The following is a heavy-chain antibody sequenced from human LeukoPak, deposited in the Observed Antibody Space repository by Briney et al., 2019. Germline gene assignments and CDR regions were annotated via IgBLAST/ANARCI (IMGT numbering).Heavy chain of an antibody. CDR3: VRNRDYTGSGHAGWFNP. CDR1: GGSISSYY. Sequence: PSETLSLTCTVSGGSISSYYWSWIRQPPGKGLEWIGYMYYSGSTNYNPSLKSRVTISVDTSKNQLSLKLSSVTAADTAVYYCVRNRDYTGSGHAGWFNPWAREPWSPSPQ. D-gene: IGHD3-3*01. V-gene: IGHV4-59*01. CDR2: MYYSGST. J-gene: IGHJ5*02.